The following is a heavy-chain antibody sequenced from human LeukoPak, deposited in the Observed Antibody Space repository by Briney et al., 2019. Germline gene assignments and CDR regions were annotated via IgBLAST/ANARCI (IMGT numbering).Heavy chain of an antibody. CDR3: AKDLSPGPD. CDR2: IIGSGLTT. Sequence: GGSLRLSCAASGFTVSSNFMSWVRQAPGKGLKWVSAIIGSGLTTYYADSVEGRFTISRDNSKNTLYLQMNSLRAEDTAVYYCAKDLSPGPDWGQGTLVTVSS. CDR1: GFTVSSNF. J-gene: IGHJ4*02. V-gene: IGHV3-23*01.